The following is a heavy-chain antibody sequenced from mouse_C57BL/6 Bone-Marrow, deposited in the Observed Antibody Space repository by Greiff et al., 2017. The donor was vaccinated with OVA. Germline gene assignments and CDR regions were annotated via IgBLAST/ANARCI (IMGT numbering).Heavy chain of an antibody. Sequence: QVQLKQPGAELVKPGASVKLSCKASGYTFTSYWMHWVKQRPGQGLEWIGMIHPNSGSTNYNEKFKSKATLTVDKSSSTAYMQLSSLTSEDSAVYYCARGSGSGYSFAYWGQGTLVTVSA. V-gene: IGHV1-64*01. D-gene: IGHD3-2*02. CDR3: ARGSGSGYSFAY. CDR1: GYTFTSYW. CDR2: IHPNSGST. J-gene: IGHJ3*01.